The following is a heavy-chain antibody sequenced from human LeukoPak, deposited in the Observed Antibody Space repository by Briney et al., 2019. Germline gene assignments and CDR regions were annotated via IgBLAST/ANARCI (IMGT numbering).Heavy chain of an antibody. J-gene: IGHJ6*04. V-gene: IGHV4-34*01. CDR1: GGSFSGYH. Sequence: SETLSLTCAVYGGSFSGYHCSWIRQPPGKGLEWIGEINHSGSTNYNPSLKSRVTISVDTSKNQFSLKLSSVTAADTAVYYCSRHLGRTVAGRYYYYYGMDVWGKGTTVTVSS. CDR3: SRHLGRTVAGRYYYYYGMDV. D-gene: IGHD6-19*01. CDR2: INHSGST.